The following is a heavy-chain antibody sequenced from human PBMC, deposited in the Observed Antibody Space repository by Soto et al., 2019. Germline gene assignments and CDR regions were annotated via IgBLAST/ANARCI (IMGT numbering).Heavy chain of an antibody. CDR2: IYYSGST. CDR1: GGSISSSSYY. V-gene: IGHV4-39*01. CDR3: ARLRVVPVRQLNFDY. D-gene: IGHD2-2*01. Sequence: SETLSLTCTVSGGSISSSSYYWGWIRQPPGKGLEWIGSIYYSGSTYYNPSLKSRVTISVDTSKNQFSLKLSSVTAADTAVYYCARLRVVPVRQLNFDYWGQGTLVTVSS. J-gene: IGHJ4*02.